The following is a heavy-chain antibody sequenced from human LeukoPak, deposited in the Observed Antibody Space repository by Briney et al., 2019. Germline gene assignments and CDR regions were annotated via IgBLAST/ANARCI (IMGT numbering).Heavy chain of an antibody. CDR2: INPNSGGT. V-gene: IGHV1-2*06. J-gene: IGHJ4*02. CDR1: GYTFTGYY. D-gene: IGHD6-25*01. CDR3: ARSAGNSSAVGMDFDY. Sequence: ASVKVSCKASGYTFTGYYMQWVRQAPGQGLEWMERINPNSGGTNYAQKFQGRVTMTRDTSISTAYMELSRLRPDDTAVYYCARSAGNSSAVGMDFDYWGQGTLVTVSS.